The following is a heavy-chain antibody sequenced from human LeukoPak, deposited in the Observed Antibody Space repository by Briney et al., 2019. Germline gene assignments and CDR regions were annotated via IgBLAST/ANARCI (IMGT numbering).Heavy chain of an antibody. CDR3: AKGAYDYIEIAYFDY. V-gene: IGHV3-23*01. Sequence: PGGSLRLSCVASGFSFNNYAMNWVRQAPGKGLEWVSLIIGSSGSTFYADSVKGRFTISRDKSKNTLYLQMNSLRAEDTAVYYCAKGAYDYIEIAYFDYWGLGSLVTVSS. CDR2: IIGSSGST. CDR1: GFSFNNYA. J-gene: IGHJ4*02. D-gene: IGHD5-12*01.